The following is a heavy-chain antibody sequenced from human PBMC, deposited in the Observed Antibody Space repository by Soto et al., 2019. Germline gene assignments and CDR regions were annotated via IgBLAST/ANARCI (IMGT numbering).Heavy chain of an antibody. V-gene: IGHV4-39*02. Sequence: PSETLSLTCIVSGESISGTIYYWGLIRQPPGKGLEWIGSIYYSGSTYYNPSLKSRVTISVDTSKNHFSLKLTSVTAADTAVYYCARPGGSGWFYFDSWGQGSQVTVS. D-gene: IGHD6-13*01. CDR1: GESISGTIYY. CDR3: ARPGGSGWFYFDS. J-gene: IGHJ4*02. CDR2: IYYSGST.